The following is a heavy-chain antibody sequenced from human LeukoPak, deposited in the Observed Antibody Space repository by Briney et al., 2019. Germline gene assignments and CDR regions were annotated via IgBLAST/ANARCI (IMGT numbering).Heavy chain of an antibody. CDR2: IYYSGST. CDR3: ASGGKYYDILTGYYKRATVPGWFDP. Sequence: SETLSLTCTVSGGSISSSSYYWGWIRQPPGKGLEWIGSIYYSGSTYYNPSLKSRVTISVDTSKNQFSLKLSSVTAADTAVYYCASGGKYYDILTGYYKRATVPGWFDPWGQGTLVTVSS. V-gene: IGHV4-39*01. J-gene: IGHJ5*02. CDR1: GGSISSSSYY. D-gene: IGHD3-9*01.